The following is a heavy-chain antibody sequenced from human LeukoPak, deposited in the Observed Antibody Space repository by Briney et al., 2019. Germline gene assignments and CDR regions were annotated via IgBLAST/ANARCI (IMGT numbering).Heavy chain of an antibody. CDR1: GGSFSSYY. CDR2: INHSAST. J-gene: IGHJ4*02. Sequence: SETLSLTCAVYGGSFSSYYWSWLRQPPGEGLEWIGEINHSASTNYNSSLKSRVTISVDKSENHFSLKLRSVTAADTAVYYCASRRVMTRSFKYWGQGTLVTVSS. D-gene: IGHD2-8*01. CDR3: ASRRVMTRSFKY. V-gene: IGHV4-34*01.